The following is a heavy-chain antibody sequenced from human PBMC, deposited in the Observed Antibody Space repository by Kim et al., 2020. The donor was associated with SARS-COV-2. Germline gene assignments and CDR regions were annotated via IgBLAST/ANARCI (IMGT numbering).Heavy chain of an antibody. V-gene: IGHV4-39*02. CDR1: GGSISSSSYY. CDR3: AREGPDIVVVTGWFDP. D-gene: IGHD2-21*02. Sequence: SETLSLTCTVSGGSISSSSYYWGWIRQPPGMGLEWIGSIYYSGSTYYNPSLKSRVTISVDTSKNQFSLKLSSVTAADTAVYYCAREGPDIVVVTGWFDPWGQGTLVTVSS. J-gene: IGHJ5*02. CDR2: IYYSGST.